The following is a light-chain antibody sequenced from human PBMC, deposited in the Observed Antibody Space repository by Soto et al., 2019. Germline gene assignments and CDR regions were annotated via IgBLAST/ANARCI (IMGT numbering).Light chain of an antibody. J-gene: IGKJ1*01. CDR1: QSISGN. CDR2: GAS. CDR3: QQYNNWPPWT. Sequence: EIVMTQSPATWPVSPGEGVTLSCMASQSISGNLAWYQQKPGQAPRLLIYGASTRATGIPARFSGSGSGTEFTLTISSLQSEDFAVYYCQQYNNWPPWTFGQGTKVDIK. V-gene: IGKV3-15*01.